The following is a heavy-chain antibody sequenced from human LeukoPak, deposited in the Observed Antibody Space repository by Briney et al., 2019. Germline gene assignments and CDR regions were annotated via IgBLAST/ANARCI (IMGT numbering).Heavy chain of an antibody. J-gene: IGHJ3*02. CDR3: ARDPLKRAFDI. CDR1: GFTFSSYS. Sequence: GGSLRLSCAASGFTFSSYSMNWVRQAPGKRLEWVSFISSSSSHIYYADSVKGRFTISRDNAKNSQYLQMNSLRAEDTAVYYCARDPLKRAFDIWGQGTMVTVSS. CDR2: ISSSSSHI. V-gene: IGHV3-21*01.